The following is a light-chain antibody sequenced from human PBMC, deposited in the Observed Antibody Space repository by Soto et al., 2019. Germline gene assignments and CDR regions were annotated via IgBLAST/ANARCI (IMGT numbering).Light chain of an antibody. V-gene: IGLV2-14*01. CDR1: SSDFGDYDY. CDR2: EVS. J-gene: IGLJ1*01. Sequence: QSALTQPAYVSGSPGQSITISCTGTSSDFGDYDYVSWYLQHPGKVPKLMIYEVSNRPSGVSNRFSGSKSGNTASLTISGLQAEDEADYYCSSYTGSSTLVFGTGTKVTVL. CDR3: SSYTGSSTLV.